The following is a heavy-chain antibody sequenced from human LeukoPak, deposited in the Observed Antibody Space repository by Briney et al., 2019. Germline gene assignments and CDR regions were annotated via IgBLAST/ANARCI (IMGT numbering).Heavy chain of an antibody. CDR3: AKEGIAAAGTFDY. V-gene: IGHV3-30*18. CDR2: ISYDGSNK. J-gene: IGHJ4*02. Sequence: PGGSLRLSCAASGFTFSSYGMHWVRQAPGKGLEWVAVISYDGSNKYYADSVKGRFTISRDNSKNMLYLQMNSLRAEDTAVYYCAKEGIAAAGTFDYWGQGTLVTVSS. CDR1: GFTFSSYG. D-gene: IGHD6-13*01.